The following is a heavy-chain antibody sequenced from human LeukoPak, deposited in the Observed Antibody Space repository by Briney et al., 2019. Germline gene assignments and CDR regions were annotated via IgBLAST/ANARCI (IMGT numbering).Heavy chain of an antibody. Sequence: GGSLRLSCAASEFTFSSYAMNWVRQAPGKGLEWVSGISGSGSSTYYADSVKGRFTISRDNSKNTLYLQMNSLRAEDTAIYYCAKGRSIVVVVAAPIDYWGQGTLVTVSS. CDR2: ISGSGSST. V-gene: IGHV3-23*01. J-gene: IGHJ4*02. CDR1: EFTFSSYA. CDR3: AKGRSIVVVVAAPIDY. D-gene: IGHD2-15*01.